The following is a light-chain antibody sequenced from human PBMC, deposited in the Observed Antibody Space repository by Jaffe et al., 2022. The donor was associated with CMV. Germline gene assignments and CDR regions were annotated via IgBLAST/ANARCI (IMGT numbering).Light chain of an antibody. Sequence: EIVLTQSPATLSVSPGEGATLSCRASQSVSTNLAWYQQKPGQAPRLLIYGASTRATDIPARFSGSGSGTEFILTISSLQSEDFAVYYCQQYKNWPLTFGGGTKVEIK. CDR3: QQYKNWPLT. CDR1: QSVSTN. CDR2: GAS. J-gene: IGKJ4*01. V-gene: IGKV3-15*01.